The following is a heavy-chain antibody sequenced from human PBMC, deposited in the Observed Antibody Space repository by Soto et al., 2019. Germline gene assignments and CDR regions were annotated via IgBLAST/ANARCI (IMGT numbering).Heavy chain of an antibody. CDR1: GFTFSSYA. D-gene: IGHD3-22*01. V-gene: IGHV3-23*01. CDR3: AKDGFTMIVNGNFDY. CDR2: ISGSGGST. Sequence: GGSLRLSCAASGFTFSSYAMSWVRQAPGKGLEWVSAISGSGGSTYCADSVKGRFTISRDNSKNTLYLQMNSLRAEDTAVYYCAKDGFTMIVNGNFDYWGQGTLVTVSS. J-gene: IGHJ4*02.